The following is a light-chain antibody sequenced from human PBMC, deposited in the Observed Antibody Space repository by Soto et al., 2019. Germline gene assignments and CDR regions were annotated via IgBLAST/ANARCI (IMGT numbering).Light chain of an antibody. V-gene: IGLV3-25*03. CDR1: ALPKQY. CDR2: KDS. J-gene: IGLJ7*01. CDR3: QSADSSGTYAV. Sequence: SYERTQPPSVSVSPGQTARITCSGDALPKQYAYWYQQKPGQAPVLVIYKDSERPSGIPERFSGSSSGTTVTLTISGVQAEDEADYYCQSADSSGTYAVFGGGTQLTVL.